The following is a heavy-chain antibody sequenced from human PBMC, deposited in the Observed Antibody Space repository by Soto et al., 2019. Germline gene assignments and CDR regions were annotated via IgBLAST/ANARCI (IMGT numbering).Heavy chain of an antibody. V-gene: IGHV3-23*01. D-gene: IGHD2-2*02. CDR1: GFTFSSYA. CDR3: AKDTIPGRAYYFDY. J-gene: IGHJ4*02. Sequence: GGSLRLSCAASGFTFSSYAMSWVRQAPGKGLEWVSTSSAGGGSTFYADSVKGRFTISRDNSKNMLYLQMNSLRAEDTAEDTAIYYCAKDTIPGRAYYFDYWGQGTLVTVSS. CDR2: SSAGGGST.